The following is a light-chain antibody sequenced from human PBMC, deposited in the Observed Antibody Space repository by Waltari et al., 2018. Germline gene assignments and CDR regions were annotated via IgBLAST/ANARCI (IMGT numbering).Light chain of an antibody. Sequence: SSDLTLDPAVSVALWPTVRITCQGDCLRINYASWYQQKPGQAPVLVIYGKNNRPSGIPDRFSGSSSGNTASLTITGAQAEDEADYYCNSRDSSGNHLVFGGGTKLTVL. CDR3: NSRDSSGNHLV. V-gene: IGLV3-19*01. J-gene: IGLJ2*01. CDR2: GKN. CDR1: CLRINY.